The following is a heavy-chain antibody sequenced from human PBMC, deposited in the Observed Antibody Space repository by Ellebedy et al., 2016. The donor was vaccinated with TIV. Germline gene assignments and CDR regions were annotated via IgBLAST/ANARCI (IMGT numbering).Heavy chain of an antibody. Sequence: PGGSLRLSCAASGFTFSSFPMWWVRQAPGKGLEWVSSISSGGRYINYADSLQGRFTISRDNAKNSLYLQMNSLRVEDTAVYYCARGAHYAVDVWGQGTMVTVSS. CDR1: GFTFSSFP. J-gene: IGHJ3*01. CDR3: ARGAHYAVDV. D-gene: IGHD4-17*01. V-gene: IGHV3-21*01. CDR2: ISSGGRYI.